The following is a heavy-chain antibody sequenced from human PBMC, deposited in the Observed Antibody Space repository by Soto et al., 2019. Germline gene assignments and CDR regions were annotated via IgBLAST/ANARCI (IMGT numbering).Heavy chain of an antibody. CDR2: TYYRSNWYT. CDR1: GDSVSGTSTA. J-gene: IGHJ4*02. Sequence: SQTLSPTCAISGDSVSGTSTAWSWIRQSPSRGLEWLGRTYYRSNWYTDYAVSVKSRITISPDTSKNQFSLQLNSVTPEDTAVYYCARGSYYSGWVWGQGTLVTV. V-gene: IGHV6-1*01. CDR3: ARGSYYSGWV. D-gene: IGHD6-19*01.